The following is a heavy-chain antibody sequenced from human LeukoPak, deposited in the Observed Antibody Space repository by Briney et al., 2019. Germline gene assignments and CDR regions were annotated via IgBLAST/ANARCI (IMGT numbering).Heavy chain of an antibody. Sequence: GRSLRLSCAASGFTFSDYYMSWIRQAPGKGLEWVSYISSSGSTIYYADSVKGRFTISRDNAKNSLYLQMNSLRAEDTAVYYCARDLNPLADPGYNWFDPWGQGTLVTVSS. CDR3: ARDLNPLADPGYNWFDP. D-gene: IGHD3-3*02. CDR2: ISSSGSTI. CDR1: GFTFSDYY. J-gene: IGHJ5*02. V-gene: IGHV3-11*01.